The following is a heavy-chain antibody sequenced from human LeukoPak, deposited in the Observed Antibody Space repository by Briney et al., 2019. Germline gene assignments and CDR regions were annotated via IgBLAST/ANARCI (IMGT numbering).Heavy chain of an antibody. J-gene: IGHJ5*02. CDR1: SDSIFTSNW. CDR3: ARRGDSSGYYYGIRRFDP. Sequence: SETLSLTCTVSSDSIFTSNWWSWVRQPPGKGLEWIGQIFHSGSTSYSPSLKSRVTISVDTSKNQFSLKLSSVTAADTAVYYCARRGDSSGYYYGIRRFDPWGQGTLVTVSS. D-gene: IGHD3-22*01. CDR2: IFHSGST. V-gene: IGHV4-4*02.